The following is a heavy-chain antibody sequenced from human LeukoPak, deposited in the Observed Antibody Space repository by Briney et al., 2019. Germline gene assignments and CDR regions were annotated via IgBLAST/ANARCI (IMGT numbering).Heavy chain of an antibody. Sequence: ASVKVSCKASGYTFTGYYMHWVRQAPGQGLEWMGWINPNSGGTNYAQKFQGWVTMTRDTSISTAYMELSRLRSDDTAVYYCARGWYEQWLVSDYWGQGTLVTVSS. CDR3: ARGWYEQWLVSDY. D-gene: IGHD6-19*01. J-gene: IGHJ4*02. CDR2: INPNSGGT. CDR1: GYTFTGYY. V-gene: IGHV1-2*04.